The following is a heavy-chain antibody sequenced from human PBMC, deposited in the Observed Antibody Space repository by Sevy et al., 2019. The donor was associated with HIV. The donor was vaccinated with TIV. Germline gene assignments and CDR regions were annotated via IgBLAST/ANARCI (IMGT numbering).Heavy chain of an antibody. J-gene: IGHJ4*02. CDR1: GFIFSNYN. V-gene: IGHV3-23*01. D-gene: IGHD2-15*01. CDR2: ISGSGGST. Sequence: GGSLRLSCTASGFIFSNYNMSWVRQAPGKGLEWVSSISGSGGSTYYADSVKGRFTISRDNFKSTLYLQMNSLRAEDTAVYYCAKAKTVAAGFDYWGQGTLVTVSS. CDR3: AKAKTVAAGFDY.